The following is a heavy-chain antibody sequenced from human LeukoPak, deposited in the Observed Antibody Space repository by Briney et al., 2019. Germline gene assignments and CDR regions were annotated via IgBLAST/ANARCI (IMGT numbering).Heavy chain of an antibody. V-gene: IGHV3-21*01. CDR3: GREAGGYGGHG. CDR1: GFNFSSYS. Sequence: PGGSLRLSCAASGFNFSSYSMNWVRQAPGKGLEWVSSTSSSGSCIWNADSVKGRFTIPRDNAKNSLYLEMNSLRAEDTAVYYCGREAGGYGGHGWGQGTLVTVSS. CDR2: TSSSGSCI. D-gene: IGHD4-23*01. J-gene: IGHJ4*02.